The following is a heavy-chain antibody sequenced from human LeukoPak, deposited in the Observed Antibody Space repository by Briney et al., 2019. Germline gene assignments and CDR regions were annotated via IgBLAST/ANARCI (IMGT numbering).Heavy chain of an antibody. CDR1: GYAFTSYG. CDR3: ARARLKWTYDY. V-gene: IGHV1-18*01. Sequence: VASVKVSCKASGYAFTSYGISWVRQAPGQGLEWMGWISAYNGNTNYAQKLQGRVTMTTDTSTSTAYMELRSLRSDDTAVYYCARARLKWTYDYWGQGTLVTVSS. D-gene: IGHD2-15*01. J-gene: IGHJ4*02. CDR2: ISAYNGNT.